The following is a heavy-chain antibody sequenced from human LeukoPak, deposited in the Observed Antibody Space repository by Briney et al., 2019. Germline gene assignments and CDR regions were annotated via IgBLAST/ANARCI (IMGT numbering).Heavy chain of an antibody. J-gene: IGHJ4*02. CDR3: ARLEGDAFLDY. CDR2: IYPLDSDT. Sequence: GESLQISCKGSGYTFTNYWIGWVRQMPGKGLEWMGIIYPLDSDTRYSPSFQGQVTISADKSISTAYLQWSSLKASDTAMYYCARLEGDAFLDYWGQGTLVTVSS. CDR1: GYTFTNYW. D-gene: IGHD2-21*02. V-gene: IGHV5-51*01.